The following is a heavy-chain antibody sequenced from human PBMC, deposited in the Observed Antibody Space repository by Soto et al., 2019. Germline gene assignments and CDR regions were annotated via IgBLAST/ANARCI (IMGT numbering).Heavy chain of an antibody. CDR2: ISWNSGSI. Sequence: GGSLRLSCAASGFTFDDYAMHWVRQAPGKGLEWVSGISWNSGSIGYADSVKGRFTISRDNAKNSLYLQMNSLRAEDTALYYCAKDMLPGPYYGDYEIGAFDIWGQGTMVTVSS. CDR3: AKDMLPGPYYGDYEIGAFDI. V-gene: IGHV3-9*01. D-gene: IGHD4-17*01. J-gene: IGHJ3*02. CDR1: GFTFDDYA.